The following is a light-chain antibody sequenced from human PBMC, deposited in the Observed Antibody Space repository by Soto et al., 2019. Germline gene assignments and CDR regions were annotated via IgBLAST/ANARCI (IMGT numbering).Light chain of an antibody. CDR2: DTS. V-gene: IGKV3-11*01. CDR1: QSVSTY. CDR3: QQRRSWPRT. Sequence: EIVLTQSPATLSLSPGEGATLSCRASQSVSTYLAWYQQKPGQAPRLLIYDTSNRATGIPARFSGSGSGTDFTLSISSLEREDFAVYYCQQRRSWPRTFGQVTKLEIK. J-gene: IGKJ2*01.